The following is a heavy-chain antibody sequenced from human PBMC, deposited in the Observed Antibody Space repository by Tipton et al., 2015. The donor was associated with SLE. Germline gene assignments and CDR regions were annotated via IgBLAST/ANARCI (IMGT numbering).Heavy chain of an antibody. D-gene: IGHD3-10*01. CDR3: ARGVAYYYDSGALDI. V-gene: IGHV4-34*01. CDR2: IHYSGNT. CDR1: GGSFNGYY. J-gene: IGHJ3*02. Sequence: LRLSCGLYGGSFNGYYWSWIRQPPGKGLEWIGEIHYSGNTNYNPSLEGRVTISIDTSRNQLSLKLTSVTAADTAVYYCARGVAYYYDSGALDIWGQGTLVTVSS.